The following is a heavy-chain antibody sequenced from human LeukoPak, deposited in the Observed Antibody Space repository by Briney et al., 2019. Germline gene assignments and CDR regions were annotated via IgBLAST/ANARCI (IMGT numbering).Heavy chain of an antibody. CDR1: GFTFSSYA. Sequence: GGSLRLSCAASGFTFSSYAMHWVRQAPGKGLEWVAVISYDGSNKYYADSVKGRFTISRDNSKNTLYLQMNSLRAEDTAVYYCARERSSWWYSSYYFDFWGQGTLVTVSS. J-gene: IGHJ4*02. CDR3: ARERSSWWYSSYYFDF. V-gene: IGHV3-30*04. CDR2: ISYDGSNK. D-gene: IGHD6-19*01.